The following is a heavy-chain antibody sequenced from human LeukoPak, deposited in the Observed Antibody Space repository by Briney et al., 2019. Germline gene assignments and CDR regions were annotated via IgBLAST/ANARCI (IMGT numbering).Heavy chain of an antibody. J-gene: IGHJ5*02. CDR1: GGSISSGGYY. Sequence: PSQTLSLTCTVSGGSISSGGYYWSWIRQHPGKGLEWIRYIYYSGSTYYNPSLKSRVTISVDTSKNQFSLKLSSVTAADTAVYYCARALPAAGTHNWFDPWGQGTLVTVSS. D-gene: IGHD6-13*01. CDR2: IYYSGST. V-gene: IGHV4-31*03. CDR3: ARALPAAGTHNWFDP.